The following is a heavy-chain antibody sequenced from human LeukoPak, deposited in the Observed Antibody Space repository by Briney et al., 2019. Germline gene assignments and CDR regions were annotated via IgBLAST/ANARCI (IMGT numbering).Heavy chain of an antibody. CDR3: AREGGGGYGMDV. CDR1: GYTFTSYG. CDR2: ISVYNGNT. V-gene: IGHV1-18*01. J-gene: IGHJ6*02. D-gene: IGHD3-10*01. Sequence: ASVTVSCTASGYTFTSYGISWVRQAPGQGLEWMGWISVYNGNTHYAQKLQGRVTMTTDTSTSTAYMELRSLRSDDTAVYYCAREGGGGYGMDVWGQGTTVTVSS.